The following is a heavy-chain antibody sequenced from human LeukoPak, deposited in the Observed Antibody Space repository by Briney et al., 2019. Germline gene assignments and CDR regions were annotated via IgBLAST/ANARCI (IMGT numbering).Heavy chain of an antibody. D-gene: IGHD3-9*01. CDR2: ISSSSSYI. CDR3: AREAYDILTSYTSYYYYMDV. V-gene: IGHV3-21*01. Sequence: GGSLRLSCAASGFTFSSYSMNWVRQAPGKGLEWVSSISSSSSYIYYADSVKGRFTISRDNAKNSLYLQMNSLRAEDTAVYYCAREAYDILTSYTSYYYYMDVWGKGTTVTVSS. CDR1: GFTFSSYS. J-gene: IGHJ6*03.